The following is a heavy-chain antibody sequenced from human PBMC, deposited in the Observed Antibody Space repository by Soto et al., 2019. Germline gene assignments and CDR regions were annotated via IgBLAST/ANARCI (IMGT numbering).Heavy chain of an antibody. V-gene: IGHV4-34*01. CDR3: ASREGIAARLNYFDY. J-gene: IGHJ4*02. D-gene: IGHD6-6*01. Sequence: SETLSLTCAVYGGSFSGYYWSWIRQPPGKGLEWIGEINHSGSTNYNPSLKSRVTISVDTSKNQFSLKLSSVTAADTAVYYCASREGIAARLNYFDYRGQGTLVTVSS. CDR2: INHSGST. CDR1: GGSFSGYY.